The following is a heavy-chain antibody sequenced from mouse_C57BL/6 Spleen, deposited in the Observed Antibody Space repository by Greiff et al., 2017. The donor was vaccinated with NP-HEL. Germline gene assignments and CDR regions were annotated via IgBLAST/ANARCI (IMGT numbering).Heavy chain of an antibody. D-gene: IGHD2-4*01. CDR3: ARKGYDYDGSAMDY. Sequence: QVQLQQSGPELVKPGASVKISCKASGYAFSSSWMNWVKQRPGKGLEWIGRIYPGDGDTNYNGKFKGKATLTADKSSSTAYMQLSSLTSEDSAVYFCARKGYDYDGSAMDYWGQGTSVTVSS. CDR1: GYAFSSSW. V-gene: IGHV1-82*01. J-gene: IGHJ4*01. CDR2: IYPGDGDT.